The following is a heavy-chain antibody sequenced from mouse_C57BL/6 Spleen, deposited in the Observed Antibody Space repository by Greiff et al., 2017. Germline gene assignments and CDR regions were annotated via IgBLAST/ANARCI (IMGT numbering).Heavy chain of an antibody. D-gene: IGHD4-1*01. CDR3: ARWDSYYFDY. CDR1: GYTFTSYW. CDR2: IDPSDSYT. J-gene: IGHJ2*01. Sequence: QVQLQQPGAELVMPGASVKLSCKASGYTFTSYWMHWVKQRPGQGLEWIGEIDPSDSYTNSNQKFKGKSTLTVDKSSSTAYMQLSSLTSEDSAVYYCARWDSYYFDYWGQGTTLTVSS. V-gene: IGHV1-69*01.